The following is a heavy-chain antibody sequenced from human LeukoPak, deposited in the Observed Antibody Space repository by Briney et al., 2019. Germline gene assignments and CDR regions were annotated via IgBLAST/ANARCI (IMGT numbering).Heavy chain of an antibody. D-gene: IGHD5-24*01. Sequence: ASVKVSCKASGYTFTSYGISWVRQAPGQVPEWMGCISAYNGNTNYAQKLQGRVTMTTDTSTSTAYMELRSLRSDDTAVYYCARDGYKPDYYYGMDVWGQGTTVTVSS. J-gene: IGHJ6*02. CDR2: ISAYNGNT. CDR3: ARDGYKPDYYYGMDV. CDR1: GYTFTSYG. V-gene: IGHV1-18*01.